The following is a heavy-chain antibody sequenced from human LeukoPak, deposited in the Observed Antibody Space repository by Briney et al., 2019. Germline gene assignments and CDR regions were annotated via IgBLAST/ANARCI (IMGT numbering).Heavy chain of an antibody. J-gene: IGHJ3*02. Sequence: SETLSLTCVVYGGSFSGYYWSWIRQPPGKGLEWIGEINHSGSTNYNPSLKSRVTISVDTSKNQFSLKLSSVTAADTAVYYCARGLRWMDAFDIWGQGTMVTVSS. CDR3: ARGLRWMDAFDI. V-gene: IGHV4-34*01. D-gene: IGHD4-23*01. CDR2: INHSGST. CDR1: GGSFSGYY.